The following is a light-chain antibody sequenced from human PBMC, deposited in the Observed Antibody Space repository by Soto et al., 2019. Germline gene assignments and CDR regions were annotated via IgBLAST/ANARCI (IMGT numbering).Light chain of an antibody. CDR2: GNS. CDR3: QSYDSSLSGSGV. Sequence: QSALTQPPSVSGAPGQRVTISCTGSGSNIGAGYDVHWYQQLPGTAPKLLIYGNSDRPSGVPDRFSGSKSGTSASLAITGLQAEDEGDYYCQSYDSSLSGSGVFGGGTQLTVL. J-gene: IGLJ2*01. V-gene: IGLV1-40*01. CDR1: GSNIGAGYD.